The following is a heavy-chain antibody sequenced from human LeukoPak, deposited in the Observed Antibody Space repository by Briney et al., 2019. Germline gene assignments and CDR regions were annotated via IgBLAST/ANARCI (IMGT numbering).Heavy chain of an antibody. CDR1: GFTFSSYG. D-gene: IGHD4-11*01. Sequence: GKSLRLSCAASGFTFSSYGMHWVRQALGKGLKWVAVIWYDGSNKYYADSVKGRFTISRDNSKNTLYLQMNSLRAEDTAVYFCARVYSNSPEYGMDVWGQGTTVTVSS. CDR2: IWYDGSNK. J-gene: IGHJ6*02. V-gene: IGHV3-33*01. CDR3: ARVYSNSPEYGMDV.